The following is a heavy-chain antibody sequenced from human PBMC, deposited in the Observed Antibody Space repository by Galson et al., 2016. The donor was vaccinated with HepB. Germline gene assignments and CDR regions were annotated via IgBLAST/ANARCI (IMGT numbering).Heavy chain of an antibody. D-gene: IGHD2-2*01. V-gene: IGHV3-33*01. Sequence: SLRLSCAASGFIFGSFGMHWVRQAPGKGLEWVAVVWYDGSKKYYADSVKGRFTISRDNFKNTLYLQMDSLRAEDSAVYYCARVCFCSSTTCYDAFDVWGLGTMVSVSS. CDR1: GFIFGSFG. CDR3: ARVCFCSSTTCYDAFDV. J-gene: IGHJ3*01. CDR2: VWYDGSKK.